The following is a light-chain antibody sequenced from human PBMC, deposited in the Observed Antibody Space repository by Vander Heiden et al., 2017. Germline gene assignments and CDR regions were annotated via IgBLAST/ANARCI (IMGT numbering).Light chain of an antibody. J-gene: IGKJ3*01. V-gene: IGKV3-11*01. CDR3: QQRSNGPPIFT. CDR1: QSVSSY. CDR2: DAS. Sequence: EIVLTQSPATLSLSPGERATLSCRASQSVSSYLAWYQQKPGQAPRLLIYDASNRATGITARFSGSGSGTDFTLTISSREPEDFAVYYCQQRSNGPPIFTFGHGTKVDIK.